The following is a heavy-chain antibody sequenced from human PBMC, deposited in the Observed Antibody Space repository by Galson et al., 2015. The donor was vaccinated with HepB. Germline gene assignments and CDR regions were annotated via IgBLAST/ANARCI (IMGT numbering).Heavy chain of an antibody. D-gene: IGHD6-13*01. CDR2: IWYDGSKE. Sequence: SLRLSCAASGFTFSRHGLHWVRQAPGKGLEWVAVIWYDGSKEYYADSVKGRFTISRDNSKNMLYLEMNSLRAGDTAVYYCARGVYAFGYTSSWWTSYYFDYWGQGTLVTVSS. J-gene: IGHJ4*02. CDR1: GFTFSRHG. CDR3: ARGVYAFGYTSSWWTSYYFDY. V-gene: IGHV3-33*01.